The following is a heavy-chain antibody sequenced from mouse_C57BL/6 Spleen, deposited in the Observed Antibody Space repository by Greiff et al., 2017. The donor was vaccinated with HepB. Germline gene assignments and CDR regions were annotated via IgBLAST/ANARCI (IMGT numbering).Heavy chain of an antibody. CDR2: INPSSGYT. Sequence: QVQLQQSGAELARPGASVKMSCKASGYTFTSYTMHWVKQRPGQGLEWIGYINPSSGYTKYNQKFKDKATLTADKSSSTAYMQLSSLTSEDSAVYYCAVYSNYYFDYWGQGTTLTVSS. J-gene: IGHJ2*01. D-gene: IGHD2-5*01. V-gene: IGHV1-4*01. CDR3: AVYSNYYFDY. CDR1: GYTFTSYT.